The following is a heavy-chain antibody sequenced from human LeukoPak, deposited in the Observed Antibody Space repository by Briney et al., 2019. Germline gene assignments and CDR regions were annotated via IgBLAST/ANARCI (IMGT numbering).Heavy chain of an antibody. V-gene: IGHV1-18*01. CDR3: ARDGYYYDSSGYFYVPYWFDL. D-gene: IGHD3-22*01. CDR2: ISAYNGNT. Sequence: ASVNVSLMASGYTFTSYGINWVRQAPGQGLEWMGWISAYNGNTNYAQRLQGRVTMTTDTSTSTAYMELRSLRSDDTAVYYCARDGYYYDSSGYFYVPYWFDLWGQRTLVTVSS. CDR1: GYTFTSYG. J-gene: IGHJ5*02.